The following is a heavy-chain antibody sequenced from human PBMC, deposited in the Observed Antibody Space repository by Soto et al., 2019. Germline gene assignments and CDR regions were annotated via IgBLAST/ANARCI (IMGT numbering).Heavy chain of an antibody. D-gene: IGHD3-22*01. CDR3: ARLYYYDSSGYLGGYYYYYGMDV. V-gene: IGHV1-18*01. CDR1: GYTFTSYG. J-gene: IGHJ6*02. CDR2: ISAYNGNT. Sequence: QVQLVQSGAEVKKPGASVKVSCKASGYTFTSYGISWVRQAPGQGLEWMGWISAYNGNTNYAQKLQGRVTMTTDTSTSTAYMELRSLRSDDTAVYYCARLYYYDSSGYLGGYYYYYGMDVWGQGTTVTVSS.